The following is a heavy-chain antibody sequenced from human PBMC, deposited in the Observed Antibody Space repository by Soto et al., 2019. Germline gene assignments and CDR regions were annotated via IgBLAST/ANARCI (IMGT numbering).Heavy chain of an antibody. D-gene: IGHD2-15*01. Sequence: EEQLVESGGRLVKPGGSLRLSCAASGFTFSNAWMNWVRQAPGKGLEWVGRIKSKTDGGTTDYAAPVKGRFTISRDDSKNTLYLQMNSLKTEDTAVYYCTTLAAGYCSGGSCHVWGQGTLVTVSS. CDR3: TTLAAGYCSGGSCHV. CDR1: GFTFSNAW. CDR2: IKSKTDGGTT. J-gene: IGHJ4*02. V-gene: IGHV3-15*07.